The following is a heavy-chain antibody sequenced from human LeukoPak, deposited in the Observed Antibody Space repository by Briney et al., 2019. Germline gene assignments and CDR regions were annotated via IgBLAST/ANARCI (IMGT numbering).Heavy chain of an antibody. Sequence: GGSLRLSCAASGFTSSNYAMSWVRQAPAKGLEWVSAITIGDTTTYYAVSVKGRFTISRDNSKNTLYLQMNSLRAEDTAVYYCARVTTMTTGLANYWGQGILVTVSS. V-gene: IGHV3-23*01. CDR2: ITIGDTTT. CDR1: GFTSSNYA. D-gene: IGHD4-17*01. CDR3: ARVTTMTTGLANY. J-gene: IGHJ4*02.